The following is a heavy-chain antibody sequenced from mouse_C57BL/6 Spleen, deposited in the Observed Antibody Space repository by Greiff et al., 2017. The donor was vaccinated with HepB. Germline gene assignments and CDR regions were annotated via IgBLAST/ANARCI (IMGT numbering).Heavy chain of an antibody. V-gene: IGHV1-4*01. CDR3: AKAAQDLYFDD. CDR1: GYTFTSYT. D-gene: IGHD3-2*02. Sequence: QVQLQQSGAELARPGASVKMSCKASGYTFTSYTMHWVKQRPGQGLEWIGYINPSSGYTKYNQKFKDKATLTADKSSSTAYMQLSSLTSEDSAVYYCAKAAQDLYFDDWGQGTTLTVSS. CDR2: INPSSGYT. J-gene: IGHJ2*01.